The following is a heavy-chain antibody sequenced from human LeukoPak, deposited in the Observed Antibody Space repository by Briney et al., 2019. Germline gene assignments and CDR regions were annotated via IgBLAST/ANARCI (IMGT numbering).Heavy chain of an antibody. D-gene: IGHD2-2*01. Sequence: ASVKVSCKASGYTFTGYYMHWVRQAPGQGLEWMGWINPNSGGIDYAQKFQGRVTMTRDTSITTAYMELSRLRSDDTAVYYCARANFLYCSSSTCLFDYWGQGTLVTVSS. CDR3: ARANFLYCSSSTCLFDY. CDR1: GYTFTGYY. CDR2: INPNSGGI. V-gene: IGHV1-2*02. J-gene: IGHJ4*02.